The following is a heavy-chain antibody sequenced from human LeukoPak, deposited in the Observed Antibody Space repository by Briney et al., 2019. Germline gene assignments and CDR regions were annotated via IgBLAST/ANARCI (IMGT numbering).Heavy chain of an antibody. CDR3: AREHAVEHYFDY. CDR1: GFTFSSYA. CDR2: ISYDGSNK. D-gene: IGHD2-2*01. J-gene: IGHJ4*02. Sequence: GRSLRLSCAASGFTFSSYAMHWVRQAPGKGLEWVAVISYDGSNKYYADSVKGRFTISRDNSKNTLYLQMNSLRAEDTAVYYCAREHAVEHYFDYWGQGTLVTVSS. V-gene: IGHV3-30-3*01.